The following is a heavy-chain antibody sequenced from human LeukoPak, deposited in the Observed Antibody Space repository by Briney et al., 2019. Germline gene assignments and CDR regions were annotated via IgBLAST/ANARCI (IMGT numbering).Heavy chain of an antibody. CDR1: GYSFTSYW. CDR3: GRLMAGLD. D-gene: IGHD6-19*01. Sequence: LGESLKISCKGSGYSFTSYWIGWVRQMPGKGLEWMGIIYPGDSDTRYSPSLKSRVTISVDKSKNQFFLKLNSVTAADTTVYYCGRLMAGLDWGQGTLVTVSS. V-gene: IGHV5-51*01. CDR2: IYPGDSDT. J-gene: IGHJ4*02.